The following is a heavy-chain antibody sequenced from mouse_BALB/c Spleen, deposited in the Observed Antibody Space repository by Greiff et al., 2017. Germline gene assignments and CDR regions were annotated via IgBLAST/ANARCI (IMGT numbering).Heavy chain of an antibody. CDR1: GYSITSDYA. D-gene: IGHD4-1*01. J-gene: IGHJ3*01. CDR3: ARSWDGRFAY. CDR2: ISYSGST. Sequence: EVNLVESGPGLVKPSQSLSLTCTVTGYSITSDYAWNWIRQFPGNKLEWMGYISYSGSTSYNPSLKSRISITRDTSKNQFFLQLNSVTTEDTATYYCARSWDGRFAYWGQGTLVTVSA. V-gene: IGHV3-2*02.